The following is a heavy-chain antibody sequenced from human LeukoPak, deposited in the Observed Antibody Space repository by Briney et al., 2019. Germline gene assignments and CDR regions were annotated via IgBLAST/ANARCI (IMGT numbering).Heavy chain of an antibody. J-gene: IGHJ6*03. D-gene: IGHD5-18*01. CDR1: GGSISSSSYY. Sequence: SETLSLTCTVSGGSISSSSYYWGWIRQPPGKGLEWIGSIYYSGSTYYNPSLKSRVTISVDTSKNQFSLKLSSVTAADTAVYYCARLRAMAIYYMDVWGKGTTVTVS. CDR2: IYYSGST. CDR3: ARLRAMAIYYMDV. V-gene: IGHV4-39*01.